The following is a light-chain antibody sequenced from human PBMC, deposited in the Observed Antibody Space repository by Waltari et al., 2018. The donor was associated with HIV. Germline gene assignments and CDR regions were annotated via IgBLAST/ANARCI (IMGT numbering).Light chain of an antibody. Sequence: IQMTQSPSSVSVFVGGGVSISCRASQNIARPLAWYQLKPGKAPKLLVYEASRLNDGVPARFHATGSKSNFTLDINNLQSEDFAFYVCQQATSVPHTFG. V-gene: IGKV1-12*01. CDR2: EAS. CDR1: QNIARP. J-gene: IGKJ2*01. CDR3: QQATSVPHT.